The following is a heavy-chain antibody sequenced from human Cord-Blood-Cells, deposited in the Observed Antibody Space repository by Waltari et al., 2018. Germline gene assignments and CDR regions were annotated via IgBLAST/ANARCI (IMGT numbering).Heavy chain of an antibody. J-gene: IGHJ4*02. CDR3: ARIGCSSTSCYDY. Sequence: QVTLKESGPVLVKPTETLTLTCTVSGFSLSNARMGVSWIRQPPGKALEWLAHIFSNDEKSYSTSLKSRLTSSKDTSKSQVVLTMTNMDPVDTATYYCARIGCSSTSCYDYWGQGTLVTVSS. CDR2: IFSNDEK. D-gene: IGHD2-2*01. CDR1: GFSLSNARMG. V-gene: IGHV2-26*01.